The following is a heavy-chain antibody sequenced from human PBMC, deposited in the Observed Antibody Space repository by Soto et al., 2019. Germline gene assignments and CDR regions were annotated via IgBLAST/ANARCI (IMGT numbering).Heavy chain of an antibody. J-gene: IGHJ5*02. CDR3: ARDGDLRSDFWSGPLGGGWFDP. Sequence: QVQLVQSGAEVRKPGSSVKVSCEASGGTFSNSAITWVRHAPGQGLEWVGGIIPMFGSTNYAQKFQGRVTITADESTSTAYMELSSLTSEDTAVYYCARDGDLRSDFWSGPLGGGWFDPWGQGTLVTVSS. V-gene: IGHV1-69*12. D-gene: IGHD3-3*01. CDR1: GGTFSNSA. CDR2: IIPMFGST.